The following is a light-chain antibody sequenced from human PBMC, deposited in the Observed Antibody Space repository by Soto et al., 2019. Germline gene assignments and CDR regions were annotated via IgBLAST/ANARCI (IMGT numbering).Light chain of an antibody. CDR3: QHFGSSLRT. CDR1: QSVSSHF. V-gene: IGKV3-20*01. CDR2: GTS. Sequence: EIVLTQSPGTLSLSPCDRATLSCRASQSVSSHFLAWYQQKPGQAPRLLIHGTSSRATGIPDRFSGSGSGTDFTLTISSLEPEDFAVYYCQHFGSSLRTFGQGTKVDI. J-gene: IGKJ1*01.